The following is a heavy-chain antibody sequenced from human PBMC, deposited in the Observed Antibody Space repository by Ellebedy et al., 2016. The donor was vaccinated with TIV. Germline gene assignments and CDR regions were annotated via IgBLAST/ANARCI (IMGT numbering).Heavy chain of an antibody. CDR3: ARDGREWSRDL. D-gene: IGHD2-8*01. CDR2: IVNSGRDT. Sequence: GGSLRLXXAAPGFPFNTAGMTWVRQAPGKGLEWVATIVNSGRDTYYADPLKGRFTVSRDNTRNSVYLQMDSLTVEDTAVYYCARDGREWSRDLWGQGTLVTVSS. J-gene: IGHJ4*02. V-gene: IGHV3-21*06. CDR1: GFPFNTAG.